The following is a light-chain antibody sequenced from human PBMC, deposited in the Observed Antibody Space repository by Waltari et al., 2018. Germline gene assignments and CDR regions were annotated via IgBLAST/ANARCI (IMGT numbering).Light chain of an antibody. Sequence: ALTQPPSASGSPGQSVTIACTGTSSDVGYYNYVSWYQQHPGKAPKLMIYEVTKRPSGVPDRFSGSKSDNTASLTVSGVQVEDEADYYCTSLAAGSTWVFGGGTKLTVL. J-gene: IGLJ3*02. CDR1: SSDVGYYNY. V-gene: IGLV2-8*01. CDR2: EVT. CDR3: TSLAAGSTWV.